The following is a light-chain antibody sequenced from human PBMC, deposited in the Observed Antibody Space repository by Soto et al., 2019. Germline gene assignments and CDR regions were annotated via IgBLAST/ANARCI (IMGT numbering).Light chain of an antibody. CDR3: SSYTSSSSYV. J-gene: IGLJ1*01. CDR1: SSDVGAYNY. Sequence: QSALNQPASVSGSPGQSITISCTGTSSDVGAYNYVSWYQQHPGKAPKLMIHDVSNRPSGVSNRFSGSKSGNTASLTISGLQAEDEADYYCSSYTSSSSYVFGTGTKVTVL. V-gene: IGLV2-14*01. CDR2: DVS.